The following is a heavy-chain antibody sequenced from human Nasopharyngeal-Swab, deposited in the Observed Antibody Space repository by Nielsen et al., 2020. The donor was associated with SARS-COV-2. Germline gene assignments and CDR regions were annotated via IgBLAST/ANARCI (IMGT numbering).Heavy chain of an antibody. CDR1: GFAFSSYA. J-gene: IGHJ4*02. CDR2: FSGSSGKT. V-gene: IGHV3-23*01. Sequence: GESLKISCAASGFAFSSYAVSWVRQTPGKGLEWVSSFSGSSGKTYYADYVKGRFTISRDTSKNTLYLQMKSLRADDTAVYYCAKDGGGWYTSGWYYFNYWGQGTLVTVSS. D-gene: IGHD6-19*01. CDR3: AKDGGGWYTSGWYYFNY.